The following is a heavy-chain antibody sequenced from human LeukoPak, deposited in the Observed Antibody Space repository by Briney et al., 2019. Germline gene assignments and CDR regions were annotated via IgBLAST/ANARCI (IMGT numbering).Heavy chain of an antibody. CDR3: ARETSLAGFASGLGFNY. CDR1: GASISSYH. D-gene: IGHD6-19*01. Sequence: NPSETLSLTCTVTGASISSYHWSWIRQPPGKGLEWIGYISSSGSTNYNPSLKSRVTMSIDTSKNHFSLKLTSVTAADTATYYCARETSLAGFASGLGFNYWGQGILVTVSS. CDR2: ISSSGST. V-gene: IGHV4-59*01. J-gene: IGHJ4*02.